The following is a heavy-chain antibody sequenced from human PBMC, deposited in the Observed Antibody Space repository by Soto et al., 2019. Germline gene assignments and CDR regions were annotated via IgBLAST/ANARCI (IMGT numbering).Heavy chain of an antibody. Sequence: RGESLKISCKGSGYSFTSYWIGWVRQMPGKGLEWMGIIYPGDSDTRYSPSFQGQVTISADKSISTAYLQWSSLKASYTAMYYCARTPVLRLAANWFDPWGQGTLVTSPQ. CDR2: IYPGDSDT. CDR3: ARTPVLRLAANWFDP. CDR1: GYSFTSYW. J-gene: IGHJ5*02. D-gene: IGHD2-8*01. V-gene: IGHV5-51*01.